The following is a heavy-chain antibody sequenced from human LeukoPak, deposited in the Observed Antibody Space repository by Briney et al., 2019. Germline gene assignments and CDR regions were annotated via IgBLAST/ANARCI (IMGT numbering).Heavy chain of an antibody. D-gene: IGHD4-17*01. J-gene: IGHJ6*03. CDR1: GYTFTSYG. CDR2: ISAYNGNT. V-gene: IGHV1-18*01. CDR3: ARGTDYGYYYYYMDV. Sequence: EASVKVSCKASGYTFTSYGISWVRQAPGQGLEWMGWISAYNGNTNYAQKLQGRVTMTTDTSTSTAYMELRSLRSDDTAVYYCARGTDYGYYYYYMDVWGKGSTVTVSS.